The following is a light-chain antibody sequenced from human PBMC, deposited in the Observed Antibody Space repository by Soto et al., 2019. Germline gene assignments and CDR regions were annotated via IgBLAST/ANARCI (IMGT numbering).Light chain of an antibody. J-gene: IGLJ2*01. V-gene: IGLV7-46*01. Sequence: QAVVTQEPSLTVSPGGTVTLTCGSSTGTVTSGHYPYWFQQKPGQAPRTLIYDTTNKYSWTPARFSGSLLGGKAALTLSGAQPEDEAEYYCLLSDTGRGEFGGGTKLTVL. CDR2: DTT. CDR3: LLSDTGRGE. CDR1: TGTVTSGHY.